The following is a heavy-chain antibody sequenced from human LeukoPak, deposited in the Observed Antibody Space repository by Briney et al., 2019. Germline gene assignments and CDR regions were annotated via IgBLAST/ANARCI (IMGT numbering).Heavy chain of an antibody. CDR2: IYYSGST. CDR1: GGSISSSSYY. CDR3: ARPATSAAHGGAFDI. Sequence: SETLSLTCTVSGGSISSSSYYWGWIRQPPGKGLEWIGSIYYSGSTYYNPSLKSRVTISVDTSKNQFSLKLSSVTAADTAVYYRARPATSAAHGGAFDIWGQGTMVTVSS. V-gene: IGHV4-39*01. J-gene: IGHJ3*02. D-gene: IGHD6-13*01.